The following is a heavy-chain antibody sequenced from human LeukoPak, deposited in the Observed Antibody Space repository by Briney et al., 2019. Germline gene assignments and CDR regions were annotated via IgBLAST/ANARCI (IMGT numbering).Heavy chain of an antibody. J-gene: IGHJ5*02. Sequence: ASVKVSCKVSGYTLTELSMHWVRQAPGKGLEWMGGFDPEDGETIYAQKFQGRVTMTEDTSTDTAYMELSSLRSEDTAVYYCARRQGSSSWKNWFDPWGQGTLVTVSS. CDR3: ARRQGSSSWKNWFDP. CDR2: FDPEDGET. V-gene: IGHV1-24*01. D-gene: IGHD6-13*01. CDR1: GYTLTELS.